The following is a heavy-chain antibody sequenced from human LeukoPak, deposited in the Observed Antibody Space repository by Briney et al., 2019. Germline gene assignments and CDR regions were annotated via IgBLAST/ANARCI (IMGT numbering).Heavy chain of an antibody. CDR3: AREGYGDYYFDY. CDR1: GFTFSDYY. CDR2: ISSSSSNT. V-gene: IGHV3-11*06. D-gene: IGHD4-17*01. Sequence: PGGSLRLSCAASGFTFSDYYMSWIRQAPGKGLEWVSYISSSSSNTNYADSVKGRFTISRDNAKNSLYLQMNSLRAEDTAVYYCAREGYGDYYFDYWGQGTLVTVSS. J-gene: IGHJ4*02.